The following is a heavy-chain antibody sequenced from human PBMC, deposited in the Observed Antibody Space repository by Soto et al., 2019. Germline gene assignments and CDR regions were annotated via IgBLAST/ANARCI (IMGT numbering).Heavy chain of an antibody. D-gene: IGHD3-16*01. CDR1: GFNVSNNY. CDR2: ILADGSA. J-gene: IGHJ2*01. V-gene: IGHV3-53*01. Sequence: EVQVVESGGSLRQPGGSLRLSCAASGFNVSNNYMNWVRQAPGQGLEWVSVILADGSAFYTDSVRGRFIMSRDNSKNTVYLQMNNLRAEDTAVYYCARDWGGNTTPYWYFDLWGRGTLVTVSS. CDR3: ARDWGGNTTPYWYFDL.